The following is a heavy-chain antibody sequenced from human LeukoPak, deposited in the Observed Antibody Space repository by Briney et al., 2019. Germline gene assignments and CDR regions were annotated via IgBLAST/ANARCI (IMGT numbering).Heavy chain of an antibody. CDR3: ARAGGWAREDYKADAFDI. Sequence: GGSLRLSCAASGFTFSSYGMHWVRQAPGKGLEWVAVISYDGSNKYYADSVKGRFTISRDNSKNTLYLQMNSLRAEDTAVYYCARAGGWAREDYKADAFDIWGQGTMVTVSS. CDR1: GFTFSSYG. V-gene: IGHV3-30*03. CDR2: ISYDGSNK. D-gene: IGHD6-19*01. J-gene: IGHJ3*02.